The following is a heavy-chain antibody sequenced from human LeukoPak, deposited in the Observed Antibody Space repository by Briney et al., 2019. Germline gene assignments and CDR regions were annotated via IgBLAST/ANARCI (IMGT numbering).Heavy chain of an antibody. CDR3: IIGPYYYGMDV. CDR1: GYTFTSYY. J-gene: IGHJ6*02. CDR2: INPSGGST. Sequence: GASVKVSCTAFGYTFTSYYMHWVRQAPGQGLEWMGIINPSGGSTSYAQKFQGRVTMTRDTSTSTVYMELSSLRSEDTAVYYCIIGPYYYGMDVWGQGTTVTVSS. V-gene: IGHV1-46*03.